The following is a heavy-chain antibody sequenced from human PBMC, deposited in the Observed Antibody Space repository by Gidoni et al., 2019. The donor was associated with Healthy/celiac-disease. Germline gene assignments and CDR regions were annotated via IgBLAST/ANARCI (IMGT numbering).Heavy chain of an antibody. V-gene: IGHV3-30*18. D-gene: IGHD3-3*01. CDR3: AKDRENWGFLANWYVDL. CDR2: RAHDGSNK. Sequence: VQLVESGGGVVQPGRSLRLSCEASGFTFSSYGMHWIRQAPGKGLEWVAVRAHDGSNKYYADSVKGRLTISRDNSKNTLYLQMNSLRAEDTAVYYCAKDRENWGFLANWYVDLWGRGTLVTVSS. J-gene: IGHJ2*01. CDR1: GFTFSSYG.